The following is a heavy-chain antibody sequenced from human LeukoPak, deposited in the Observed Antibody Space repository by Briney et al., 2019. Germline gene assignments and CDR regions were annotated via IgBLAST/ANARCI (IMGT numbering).Heavy chain of an antibody. J-gene: IGHJ4*02. CDR1: GGSISGYY. Sequence: PSETLSLTCTLSGGSISGYYWSWIRQPPGKGLEWIGYIYYSGSTNYNPSLKSRVTISLDTSKNQFSLRLTSVTAADTAVYYCARTLYSTLSLFDYWGQGTLVTVSS. V-gene: IGHV4-59*01. CDR3: ARTLYSTLSLFDY. D-gene: IGHD6-6*01. CDR2: IYYSGST.